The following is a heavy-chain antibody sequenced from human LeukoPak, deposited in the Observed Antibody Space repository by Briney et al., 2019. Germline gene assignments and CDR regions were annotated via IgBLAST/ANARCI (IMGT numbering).Heavy chain of an antibody. CDR1: GFTVSSNY. J-gene: IGHJ6*02. CDR3: ARWRHGKDV. V-gene: IGHV3-21*04. CDR2: ISSSSSYI. Sequence: GGSLRLSCAASGFTVSSNYMSWVRQAPGKGLEWVSSISSSSSYIYYADSVKGRFTISRDNAKNSLYLQVNSLRAEDTAVYYCARWRHGKDVWGQGTTVTVSS.